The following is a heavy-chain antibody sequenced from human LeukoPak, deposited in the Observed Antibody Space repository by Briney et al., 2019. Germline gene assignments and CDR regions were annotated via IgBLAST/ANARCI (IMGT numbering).Heavy chain of an antibody. V-gene: IGHV3-21*01. CDR1: GFTFSSYA. CDR2: ISSGSRYL. Sequence: GGSLRLSCTASGFTFSSYAMTWVRQAPGKGLEWVSSISSGSRYLSYADSVRGRFTISRDNAKNSLYLVMNSLRAEDTAIYYCARDRPTGASRVFVVQWGQGTLVTVSS. CDR3: ARDRPTGASRVFVVQ. D-gene: IGHD3-3*01. J-gene: IGHJ4*02.